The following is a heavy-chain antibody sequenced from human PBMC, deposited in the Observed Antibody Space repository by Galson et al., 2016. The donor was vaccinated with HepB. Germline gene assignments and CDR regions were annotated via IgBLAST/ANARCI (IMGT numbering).Heavy chain of an antibody. V-gene: IGHV3-30*04. Sequence: SLRLSCAASGFSFSSYAVHWVRQAPGKGLEWVAVISYDGSRKDYADSVKGRFTISRDNSKSTLNLQMNSLRPEDSAVYYCARVMYDLRDYYHYYGMDAWGQGTTVTGSS. J-gene: IGHJ6*02. CDR2: ISYDGSRK. CDR3: ARVMYDLRDYYHYYGMDA. CDR1: GFSFSSYA. D-gene: IGHD3-3*01.